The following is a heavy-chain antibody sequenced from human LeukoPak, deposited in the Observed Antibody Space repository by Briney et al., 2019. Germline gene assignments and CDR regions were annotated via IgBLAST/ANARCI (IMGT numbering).Heavy chain of an antibody. J-gene: IGHJ6*03. CDR2: ISWNSGSI. V-gene: IGHV3-9*01. CDR1: GFTFDDYA. Sequence: GGSLRLPCAASGFTFDDYAMHWVRQAPGKGLEWVSGISWNSGSIGYADSVKGRFTISRDNAKNSLYLQMNSLRAEDTALYYCAATTSYYYYYYMDVWGKGTTVTVSS. CDR3: AATTSYYYYYYMDV. D-gene: IGHD4-17*01.